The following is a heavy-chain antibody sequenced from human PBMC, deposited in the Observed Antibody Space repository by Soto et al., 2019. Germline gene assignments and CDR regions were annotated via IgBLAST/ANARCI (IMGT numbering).Heavy chain of an antibody. CDR3: ARSALGATNINYYYGMDV. D-gene: IGHD1-26*01. J-gene: IGHJ6*02. V-gene: IGHV1-18*01. CDR2: ISAYNGNT. Sequence: ASVKVSCKASGYTFTSYGISWVRQAPGQGLEWMGWISAYNGNTNYAQKLQGRVTMTTDTSTSTAYMELSSLRSEDTAVYYCARSALGATNINYYYGMDVWGQGTTVTVSS. CDR1: GYTFTSYG.